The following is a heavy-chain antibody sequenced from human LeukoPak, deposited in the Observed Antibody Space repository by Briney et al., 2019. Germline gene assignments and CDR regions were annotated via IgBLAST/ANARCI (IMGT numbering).Heavy chain of an antibody. V-gene: IGHV5-51*01. Sequence: GESLKISCKGSGYSFGTYWIAWVRQMPGKGLEWVGIIYPRDSDRRYSPSFEGQVTISADQSPNTAYLQWSNLKASDTAMYYCARIYSGYEKLDYWGQGTLVTVSS. J-gene: IGHJ4*02. D-gene: IGHD5-12*01. CDR1: GYSFGTYW. CDR3: ARIYSGYEKLDY. CDR2: IYPRDSDR.